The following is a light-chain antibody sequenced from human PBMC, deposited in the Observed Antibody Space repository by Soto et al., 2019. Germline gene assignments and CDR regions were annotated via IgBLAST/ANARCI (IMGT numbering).Light chain of an antibody. CDR1: QNIHGAY. J-gene: IGKJ1*01. Sequence: EIVFTQSPGTLSLSPVERATLSCRASQNIHGAYLAWYQQKPGQAPRLLVYGVSTRATGIPDRFSGRGSGTDFTLTISRLEPEDFAVYYCHQYNSSPWTFGQGTKVDIK. CDR2: GVS. CDR3: HQYNSSPWT. V-gene: IGKV3-20*01.